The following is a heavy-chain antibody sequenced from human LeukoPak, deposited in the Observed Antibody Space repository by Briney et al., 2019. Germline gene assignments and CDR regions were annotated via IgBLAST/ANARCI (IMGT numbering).Heavy chain of an antibody. Sequence: KPGESLKISCKGSGYSFTSYWSGWVRQMPGKGLEWMGIIYPGDSDTSYSPSFQGQVTISADKSISTAYLQWSSLKASDTAMYYCARHRRYSSGWGYFDYWGQGTLVTVSS. J-gene: IGHJ4*02. CDR1: GYSFTSYW. V-gene: IGHV5-51*01. CDR3: ARHRRYSSGWGYFDY. D-gene: IGHD6-19*01. CDR2: IYPGDSDT.